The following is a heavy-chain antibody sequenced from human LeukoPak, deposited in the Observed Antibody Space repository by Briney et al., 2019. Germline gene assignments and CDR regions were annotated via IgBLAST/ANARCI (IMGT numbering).Heavy chain of an antibody. D-gene: IGHD5-18*01. J-gene: IGHJ1*01. V-gene: IGHV3-11*05. CDR2: ISSSSSYT. CDR3: ARDPRIQLWFGYFQH. CDR1: GFTFSDYY. Sequence: GGSLRLSCAASGFTFSDYYMSWSRQAPGKGLEWVSYISSSSSYTNYADSVKGRFTISRDNAKNSLYLQMNSLRAGDTAVYYCARDPRIQLWFGYFQHWGQGTLVTVSS.